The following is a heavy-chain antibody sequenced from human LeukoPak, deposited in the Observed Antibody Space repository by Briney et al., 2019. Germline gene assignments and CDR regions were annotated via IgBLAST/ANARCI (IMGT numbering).Heavy chain of an antibody. CDR2: IYYSGST. Sequence: SETLSLTCTVSGGSISSGGYYWSWIRQHPGKGLEWIGYIYYSGSTYYNPSLKSRVTISVYTSKNQFSLKLSSVTAADTAVYYCARGSGGYSYGLRFDPWGQGTLVTVSS. CDR3: ARGSGGYSYGLRFDP. CDR1: GGSISSGGYY. J-gene: IGHJ5*02. D-gene: IGHD5-18*01. V-gene: IGHV4-31*03.